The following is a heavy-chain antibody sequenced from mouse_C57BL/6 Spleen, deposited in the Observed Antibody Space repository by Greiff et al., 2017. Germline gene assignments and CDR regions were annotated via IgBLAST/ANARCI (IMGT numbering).Heavy chain of an antibody. V-gene: IGHV1-9*01. Sequence: VQLQQSGAELMKPGASVKLSCKATGYTFTGYWIEWVKQRPGHGLEWIGEILPGSGSTKYNEKLKGKATLTADTSSNTAYMQLSSLTTEDSAIDYCANIYYDHEDYFDYWGQGTTLTVSS. J-gene: IGHJ2*01. D-gene: IGHD2-4*01. CDR3: ANIYYDHEDYFDY. CDR1: GYTFTGYW. CDR2: ILPGSGST.